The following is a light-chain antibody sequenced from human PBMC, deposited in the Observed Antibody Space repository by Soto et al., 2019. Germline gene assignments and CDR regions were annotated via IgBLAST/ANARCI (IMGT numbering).Light chain of an antibody. J-gene: IGLJ2*01. CDR3: SSYAGSSVPVA. V-gene: IGLV2-8*01. CDR1: SSDVGGYNF. CDR2: DVT. Sequence: QSVLTQPPSASGSPGQSVTIPCTGASSDVGGYNFVSWYQQHPGKAPKLMIYDVTKRPSGVPDRFSGSKSGNTASLTVSGLQADDEADYYCSSYAGSSVPVAFGGGTQLTVL.